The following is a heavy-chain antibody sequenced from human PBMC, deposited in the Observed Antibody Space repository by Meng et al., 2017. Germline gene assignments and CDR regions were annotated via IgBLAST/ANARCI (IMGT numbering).Heavy chain of an antibody. J-gene: IGHJ3*02. CDR2: IYYSGST. Sequence: GSLRLSCTVSGGSISSYYWSWIRQPPGKGLEWIGYIYYSGSTNYNPSLKSRVTISVDTSKNQFSLKLSSVTAADTAVYYCARVIYYDAGSAFDIWGQGTMVTVSS. CDR3: ARVIYYDAGSAFDI. CDR1: GGSISSYY. D-gene: IGHD3-22*01. V-gene: IGHV4-59*01.